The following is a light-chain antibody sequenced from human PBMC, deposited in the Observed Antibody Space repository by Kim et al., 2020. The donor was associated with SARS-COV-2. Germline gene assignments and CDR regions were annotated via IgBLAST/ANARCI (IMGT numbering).Light chain of an antibody. J-gene: IGKJ2*01. V-gene: IGKV1-39*01. CDR3: QQSYHTPRT. CDR2: VAS. CDR1: QNILNY. Sequence: SAAVGDRVTITCRSSQNILNYLSWYQRTPGKAPKLLFYVASTLKSGVPSRFSGSGSRTDFTLTISSLQPEDFAVYYCQQSYHTPRTFGQGTKLEI.